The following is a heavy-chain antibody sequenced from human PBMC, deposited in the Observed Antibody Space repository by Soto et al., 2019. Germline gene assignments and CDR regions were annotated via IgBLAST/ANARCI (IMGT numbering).Heavy chain of an antibody. J-gene: IGHJ4*02. CDR1: GGSISSRSYY. CDR3: ARHQDFWGGYSAHFDY. V-gene: IGHV4-39*01. D-gene: IGHD3-3*01. CDR2: IYYSGRT. Sequence: QLQLQESGPGLVKPSETLSLTCTVSGGSISSRSYYWGWIRQPPGKGLEWIGSIYYSGRTFYNPSLKSRVGISVGTSKNQFSLRLSSVTAADTAVYYCARHQDFWGGYSAHFDYWGQGTLVTVSS.